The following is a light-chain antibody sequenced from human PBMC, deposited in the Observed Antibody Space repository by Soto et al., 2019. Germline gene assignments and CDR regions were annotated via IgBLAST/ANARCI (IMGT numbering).Light chain of an antibody. Sequence: EVVLTQSPVTLSLSPGEIATLSCRASQTLSNSFIAWYQQKPGQAPRLLIYDTSSRATGVPDRYSASGSGTDFTLTISRLEPEDFAVFFCQQYGTSEIIFGQGTRLE. CDR2: DTS. V-gene: IGKV3-20*01. CDR3: QQYGTSEII. J-gene: IGKJ5*01. CDR1: QTLSNSF.